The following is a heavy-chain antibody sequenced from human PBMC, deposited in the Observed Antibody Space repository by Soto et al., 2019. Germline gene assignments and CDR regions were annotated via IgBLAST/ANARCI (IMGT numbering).Heavy chain of an antibody. V-gene: IGHV1-3*01. J-gene: IGHJ6*02. Sequence: ASVKVSCKASGYTFSTYAMHWVRQAPGQSLEWMGWINGGTGQTRYSQRFQDRVTITRDTSASTAYMELTSHTSEDTAVYYCARGKGMEENYYYYGMDIWGQGTTVTVSS. CDR1: GYTFSTYA. D-gene: IGHD1-1*01. CDR2: INGGTGQT. CDR3: ARGKGMEENYYYYGMDI.